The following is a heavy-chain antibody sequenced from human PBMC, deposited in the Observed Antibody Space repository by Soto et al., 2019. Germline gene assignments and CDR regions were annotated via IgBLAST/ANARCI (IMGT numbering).Heavy chain of an antibody. V-gene: IGHV4-34*01. CDR1: GGSFSGYY. Sequence: QVQLQQWGAGLLKPSETLSLTCAVYGGSFSGYYWSWIRQPPGKGLEWIGEIKHSGSTNYNPSLKSRVTISVDTSKNQFSLKLSSVTAADTAVYYCARGREVVVAATTDFDYWGQGTLVTVSS. CDR2: IKHSGST. CDR3: ARGREVVVAATTDFDY. D-gene: IGHD2-15*01. J-gene: IGHJ4*02.